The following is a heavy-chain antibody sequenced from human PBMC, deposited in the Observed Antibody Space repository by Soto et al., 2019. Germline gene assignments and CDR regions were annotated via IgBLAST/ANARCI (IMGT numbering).Heavy chain of an antibody. D-gene: IGHD3-10*01. CDR2: INPNSGGT. CDR3: ARSSRHYYGSGSYYKETGYYYYGMDV. CDR1: GYTFIGYY. J-gene: IGHJ6*02. V-gene: IGHV1-2*04. Sequence: ASVKVSCKASGYTFIGYYMHWVRQAPGQGLEWMGWINPNSGGTSYAQKFQGWVTMTRDTSISTAYMELSRLRSDDTAVYYCARSSRHYYGSGSYYKETGYYYYGMDVWGQGTTVTVSS.